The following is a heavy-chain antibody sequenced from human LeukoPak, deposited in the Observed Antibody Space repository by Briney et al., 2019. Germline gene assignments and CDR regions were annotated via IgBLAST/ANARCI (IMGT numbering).Heavy chain of an antibody. CDR2: ISVYNGNT. D-gene: IGHD6-19*01. Sequence: VASVKVSCKASGYTFTSYGISWVRQAPGQGLEWMGWISVYNGNTNYAQKLQGRVTMTTDTSTSTAYMELRSLRSDDTAVYYCAREGWYSSGWYPDYWGQGTLVTVSS. CDR1: GYTFTSYG. J-gene: IGHJ4*02. CDR3: AREGWYSSGWYPDY. V-gene: IGHV1-18*01.